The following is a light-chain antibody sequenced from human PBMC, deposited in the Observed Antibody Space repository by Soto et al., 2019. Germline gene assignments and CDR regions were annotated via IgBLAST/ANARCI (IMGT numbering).Light chain of an antibody. J-gene: IGKJ1*01. V-gene: IGKV3D-15*02. CDR1: QSVSSN. CDR3: HQDFNLPWT. Sequence: EIVMTQSPATLSVSPGERATLSCRASQSVSSNLAWYQQKPGQAPRFLIYGTSTRATGIPVRFSGSGSGTDFTLTISSLQPEDFAVYFCHQDFNLPWTFGQGTKVDIK. CDR2: GTS.